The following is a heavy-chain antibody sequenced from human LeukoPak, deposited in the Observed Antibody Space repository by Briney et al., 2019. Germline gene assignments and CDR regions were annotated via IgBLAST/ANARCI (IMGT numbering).Heavy chain of an antibody. Sequence: SVKVSCKASGGTFSSYAISWVRQAPGQGLEWMGRIIPILGIANYAQKFQGRVTMTRNTSISTAYMELSSLRSEDTAVYYCARGPFLTAWGQGTLVTVSS. CDR2: IIPILGIA. V-gene: IGHV1-69*04. CDR1: GGTFSSYA. CDR3: ARGPFLTA. D-gene: IGHD3-9*01. J-gene: IGHJ5*02.